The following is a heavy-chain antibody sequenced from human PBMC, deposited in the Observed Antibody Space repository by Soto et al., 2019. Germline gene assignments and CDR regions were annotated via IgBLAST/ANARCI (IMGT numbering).Heavy chain of an antibody. Sequence: ASVKVSCKASGYTFTGYYMHWVRQAPGQGLEWMGWINPNSGGTNYAQKFQGRVTMTRDTSISTAYMELSRLRSDDTAVYYCARGNRWIGGNYYGMDVWGQGTTVTVS. CDR1: GYTFTGYY. CDR2: INPNSGGT. V-gene: IGHV1-2*02. CDR3: ARGNRWIGGNYYGMDV. J-gene: IGHJ6*02. D-gene: IGHD3-10*01.